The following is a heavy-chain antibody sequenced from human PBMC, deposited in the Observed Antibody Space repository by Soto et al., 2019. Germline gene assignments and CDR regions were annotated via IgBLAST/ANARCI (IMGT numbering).Heavy chain of an antibody. CDR1: GFTLSRHV. V-gene: IGHV3-30*03. J-gene: IGHJ6*02. CDR3: ARTSSVHYGMDV. CDR2: ISYDGNNR. Sequence: ESGGGAVQPGRSLRLSCTASGFTLSRHVMHWVRQAPGKGLEWVAVISYDGNNRYYVESVKGRFTISRDNSKNTLYLEMNSLRTEDTAVYYAARTSSVHYGMDVWGQGTTVTVSS. D-gene: IGHD2-2*01.